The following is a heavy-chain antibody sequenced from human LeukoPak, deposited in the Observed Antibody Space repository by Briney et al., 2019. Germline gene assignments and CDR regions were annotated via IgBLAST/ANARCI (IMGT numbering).Heavy chain of an antibody. D-gene: IGHD3-10*01. V-gene: IGHV3-11*01. CDR1: GFTFSDYY. Sequence: GGSLRLSCAASGFTFSDYYMSWIRQAPGKGLEWVSYISSSGTTIYYADSVKGRFTISRDNSKNTLSLQMNSLRAEDTAVYYCAKRGPGSPESGKYYFDYWGQGTLVTVSS. CDR2: ISSSGTTI. J-gene: IGHJ4*02. CDR3: AKRGPGSPESGKYYFDY.